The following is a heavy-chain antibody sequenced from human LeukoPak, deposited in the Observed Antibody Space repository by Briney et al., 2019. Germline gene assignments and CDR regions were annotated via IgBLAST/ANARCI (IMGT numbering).Heavy chain of an antibody. CDR3: ARESGYSGYDYFDY. V-gene: IGHV4-30-2*01. D-gene: IGHD5-12*01. Sequence: SETLSLTCAVSDGSISSGGYSWSWTRQPPGKGLEWIGYIYHSGSTYYNPSLKSRATISVDRSKNQFSLKLSSVTAADTAVYYCARESGYSGYDYFDYWGQGTLVTVSS. J-gene: IGHJ4*02. CDR2: IYHSGST. CDR1: DGSISSGGYS.